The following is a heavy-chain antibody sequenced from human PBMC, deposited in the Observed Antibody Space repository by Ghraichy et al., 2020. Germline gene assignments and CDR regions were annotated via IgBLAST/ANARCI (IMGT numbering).Heavy chain of an antibody. V-gene: IGHV4-34*01. Sequence: SETLSLTCAVYGGSFSGYYWSWIRQPPGKGLEWIGEINHSGSTNYNPSLKSRVTISVDTSKNQFSLKLSSVTAADTAVYYCARGRGVDPLSYGFGWPVDSWFDPWGQGTLVTVSS. CDR2: INHSGST. CDR3: ARGRGVDPLSYGFGWPVDSWFDP. CDR1: GGSFSGYY. D-gene: IGHD5-18*01. J-gene: IGHJ5*02.